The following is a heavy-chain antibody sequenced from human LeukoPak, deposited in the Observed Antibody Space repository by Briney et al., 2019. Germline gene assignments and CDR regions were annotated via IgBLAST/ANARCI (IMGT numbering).Heavy chain of an antibody. J-gene: IGHJ4*02. CDR2: IKSDGTST. CDR1: GFTFSSYW. D-gene: IGHD3-16*02. V-gene: IGHV3-74*01. CDR3: ARPQGLRELSLPHDY. Sequence: GGSLRLXCAASGFTFSSYWMHWVRQAPGKGLVWVSRIKSDGTSTSYADSVKGRFTISRDNAKNTLYLQMNSLRAEDTAVYYCARPQGLRELSLPHDYWGQGTLVTVSS.